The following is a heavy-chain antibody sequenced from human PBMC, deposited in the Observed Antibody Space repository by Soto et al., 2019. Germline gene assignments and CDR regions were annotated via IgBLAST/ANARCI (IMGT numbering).Heavy chain of an antibody. CDR2: LNPNSGDT. CDR1: GYTFSSYD. D-gene: IGHD6-19*01. V-gene: IGHV1-8*01. J-gene: IGHJ4*02. Sequence: QVQLVQSGAEVKKPGASVKVSCKASGYTFSSYDINWVRQATGQGLEWMGWLNPNSGDTGYAQKFQGRVTLTRNTSINTAYIELSSLTSDDAAVYYCAASGGGWYLYWGQRTLVTVSS. CDR3: AASGGGWYLY.